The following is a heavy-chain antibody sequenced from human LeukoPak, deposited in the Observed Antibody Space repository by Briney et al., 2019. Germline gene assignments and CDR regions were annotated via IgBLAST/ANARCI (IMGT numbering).Heavy chain of an antibody. CDR3: ARVFTDGSIWHDAFDI. J-gene: IGHJ3*02. CDR1: GFTFRDYA. V-gene: IGHV3-30*04. Sequence: GRSLRLSCAASGFTFRDYAMHWVRQAPGKGLEWVAAISYHGRTKYYADSVKGRFTFSRDNSKNTLSLQMNSLRIEDTAVYYCARVFTDGSIWHDAFDIWGQGTMVTVFS. CDR2: ISYHGRTK. D-gene: IGHD6-13*01.